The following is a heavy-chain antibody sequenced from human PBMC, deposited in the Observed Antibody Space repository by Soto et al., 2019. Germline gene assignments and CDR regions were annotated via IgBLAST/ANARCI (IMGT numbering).Heavy chain of an antibody. J-gene: IGHJ6*02. Sequence: PGGSLRLSCAASGFTFSSYGMHWVRQAPGKGLEWVAVIWYDGSNKYYADSVKGRFTISRDNSKNTLYLQMNSLRAEDTAVYYCARDQLAPLADQTSYYYYGMDVWGQGTTVTV. CDR2: IWYDGSNK. CDR1: GFTFSSYG. CDR3: ARDQLAPLADQTSYYYYGMDV. D-gene: IGHD1-1*01. V-gene: IGHV3-33*01.